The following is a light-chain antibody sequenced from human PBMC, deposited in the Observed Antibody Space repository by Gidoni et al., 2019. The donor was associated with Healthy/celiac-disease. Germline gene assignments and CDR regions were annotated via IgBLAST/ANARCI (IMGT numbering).Light chain of an antibody. Sequence: TQMTRSPSSLSASVGDRVTITCPARQTISSYLDWYQQKPGKAPKLLIYAASSLQSGVPSRFSGSGSGTDFTLTISSLQPEDFATYYCQQSYSTPPENTFGQGTKLEIK. V-gene: IGKV1-39*01. CDR2: AAS. CDR1: QTISSY. CDR3: QQSYSTPPENT. J-gene: IGKJ2*01.